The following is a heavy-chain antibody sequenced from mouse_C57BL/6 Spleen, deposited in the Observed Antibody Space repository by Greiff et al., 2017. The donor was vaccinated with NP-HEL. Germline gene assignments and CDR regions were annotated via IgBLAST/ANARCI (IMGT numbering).Heavy chain of an antibody. J-gene: IGHJ4*01. V-gene: IGHV10-1*01. CDR2: IRSKSNNYAT. D-gene: IGHD4-1*01. Sequence: EVMLVESGGGLVQPKGSLKLSCAASGFSFNTYAMNWVRQAPGKGLEWVARIRSKSNNYATYYADSVKDRFTISRDDSESMLYLQMNNLKTEDTAVYYCVRHFPWDDYAMDYWGQGTSVTVSS. CDR3: VRHFPWDDYAMDY. CDR1: GFSFNTYA.